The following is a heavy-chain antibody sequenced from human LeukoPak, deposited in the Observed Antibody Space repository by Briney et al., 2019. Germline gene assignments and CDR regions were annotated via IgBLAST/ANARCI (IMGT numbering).Heavy chain of an antibody. Sequence: ASVKVSCKASGYTFTSYYMHWVRQAPGQGLEWMGIINPSGGSTSYAQKFQGRVTMTRDTSTSTVYMELSSLRSEDTAVYYCAGTTVRAYYFDYWGQGTLVTVSS. D-gene: IGHD4-11*01. CDR3: AGTTVRAYYFDY. CDR2: INPSGGST. V-gene: IGHV1-46*01. CDR1: GYTFTSYY. J-gene: IGHJ4*02.